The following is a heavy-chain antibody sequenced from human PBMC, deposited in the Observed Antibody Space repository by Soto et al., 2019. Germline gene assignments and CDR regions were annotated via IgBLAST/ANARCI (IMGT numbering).Heavy chain of an antibody. CDR3: ARIGYCTNGLCYTDWFDP. CDR1: GGSISNYY. CDR2: IYHSGNT. J-gene: IGHJ5*02. V-gene: IGHV4-59*01. D-gene: IGHD2-8*01. Sequence: SETLSLTCTVSGGSISNYYWSWIRQPPERGLEWIGYIYHSGNTNYNPSLKSRVTMSVDTSKNQFSLKLSSVTTADTAAYYCARIGYCTNGLCYTDWFDPWGQGTLVTVSS.